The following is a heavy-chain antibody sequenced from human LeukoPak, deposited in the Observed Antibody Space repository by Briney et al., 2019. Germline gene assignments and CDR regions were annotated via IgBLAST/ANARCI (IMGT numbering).Heavy chain of an antibody. V-gene: IGHV3-53*01. CDR3: ASTPGVWFGEQGY. CDR2: IYSGGST. J-gene: IGHJ4*02. CDR1: GFTVSSNY. Sequence: GGSLRLSCAASGFTVSSNYMSWVRQAPGKGLEWVSVIYSGGSTYYADSVKGRFTISRDNSKNTLYLQMNSLRAEDTAVYYCASTPGVWFGEQGYWGQETLVTVSS. D-gene: IGHD3-10*01.